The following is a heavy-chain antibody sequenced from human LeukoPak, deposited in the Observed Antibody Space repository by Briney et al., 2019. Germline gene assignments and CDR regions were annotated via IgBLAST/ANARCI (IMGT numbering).Heavy chain of an antibody. CDR1: GGSISSYY. J-gene: IGHJ4*02. CDR2: IYYSGST. Sequence: PSETLSLTCTVSGGSISSYYWSWIRQPPGKGLEWIGYIYYSGSTNYNPSLKSRVTISVDTSKNQFSLKLSSVTAADTAVYYCATARGRRKHVDYWGQGTLVTVSS. V-gene: IGHV4-59*12. D-gene: IGHD3-16*01. CDR3: ATARGRRKHVDY.